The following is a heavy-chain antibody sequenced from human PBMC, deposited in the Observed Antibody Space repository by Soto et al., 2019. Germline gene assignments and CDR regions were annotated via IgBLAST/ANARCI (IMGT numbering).Heavy chain of an antibody. CDR1: GYTFTSYY. CDR2: IDPSDSYT. J-gene: IGHJ6*02. D-gene: IGHD5-18*01. V-gene: IGHV5-10-1*01. CDR3: ARGDTAVVHKGEDV. Sequence: GESLKISCEGSGYTFTSYYITWARQLPGKGLQWMGRIDPSDSYTTYNPSFRGHVTTSADKSIRTAYLQWSSLEASDSGMYYCARGDTAVVHKGEDVWGQGTPVTVSS.